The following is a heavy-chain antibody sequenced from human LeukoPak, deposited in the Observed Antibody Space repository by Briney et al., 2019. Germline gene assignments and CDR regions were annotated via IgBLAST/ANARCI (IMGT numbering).Heavy chain of an antibody. CDR1: GDTFTGYY. CDR2: INPNSGGT. V-gene: IGHV1-2*02. D-gene: IGHD2-2*02. J-gene: IGHJ4*02. CDR3: ARGRVPRYCSSTSCYTTNRSPPDY. Sequence: ASVKVSCKASGDTFTGYYMHWVRQAPGQGLEWMGWINPNSGGTNYAQKFQGRVTMTRDTSISTAYMELSRLRSDDTAVYYCARGRVPRYCSSTSCYTTNRSPPDYWGQGTLVTVSS.